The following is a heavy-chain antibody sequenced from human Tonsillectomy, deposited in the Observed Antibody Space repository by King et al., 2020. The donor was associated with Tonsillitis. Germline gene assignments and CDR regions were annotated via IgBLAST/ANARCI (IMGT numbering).Heavy chain of an antibody. J-gene: IGHJ4*02. Sequence: VQLQESGPGLVKPSQTLSLTCTVSGVSISSGGYYCSWICQHPWKGLELIGYIYSSGSTYYNPTLKSRVTISVDTSNNQFSLKLSSVTAADTAVYYCARVVDSYYFDYWGQGTLVTVSS. CDR2: IYSSGST. V-gene: IGHV4-31*03. CDR1: GVSISSGGYY. CDR3: ARVVDSYYFDY. D-gene: IGHD3-9*01.